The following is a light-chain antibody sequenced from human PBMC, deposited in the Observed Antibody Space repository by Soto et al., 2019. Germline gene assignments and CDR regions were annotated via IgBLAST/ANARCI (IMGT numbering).Light chain of an antibody. CDR1: QSVRSGY. CDR3: QQRSNWWT. Sequence: DIVLEQSPGTLSLSPGESATLSCRASQSVRSGYLAWYQQKPGQAPRLLIYGASSRASGIRDSFSGSGSGTDFTLTISRLEPEDFAVYYCQQRSNWWTFGQGTKVEIK. CDR2: GAS. V-gene: IGKV3D-20*02. J-gene: IGKJ1*01.